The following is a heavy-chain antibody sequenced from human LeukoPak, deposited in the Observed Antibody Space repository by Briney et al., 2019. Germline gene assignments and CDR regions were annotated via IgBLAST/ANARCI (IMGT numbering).Heavy chain of an antibody. CDR1: GYTFTGYY. J-gene: IGHJ4*02. V-gene: IGHV1-2*02. D-gene: IGHD6-19*01. CDR2: INPNSGGT. Sequence: GASVKVSCKASGYTFTGYYMHWVRQAPGQGLEWMGWINPNSGGTNYAQKFQGRVTMTRDTSISTAYMELSRLRSDDTAVYYCARAGGPIYSSGWYQYFDYWGQGTLVTVSS. CDR3: ARAGGPIYSSGWYQYFDY.